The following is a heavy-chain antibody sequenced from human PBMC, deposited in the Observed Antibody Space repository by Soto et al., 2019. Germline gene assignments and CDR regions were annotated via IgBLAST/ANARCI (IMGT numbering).Heavy chain of an antibody. V-gene: IGHV4-39*01. Sequence: PSETLSLTCTVSGGSISSSSYYWGWIRQPPGKGLEWIGSIYYSGSTYYNPSLKSRVTISVDTSKNQFSLKLSSVTAADTAVYYCARHGPTNWFDPWGQGTLVTAPQ. CDR2: IYYSGST. CDR1: GGSISSSSYY. J-gene: IGHJ5*02. CDR3: ARHGPTNWFDP.